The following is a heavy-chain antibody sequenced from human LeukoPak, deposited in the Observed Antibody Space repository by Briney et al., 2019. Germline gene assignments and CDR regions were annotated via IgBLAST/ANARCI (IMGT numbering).Heavy chain of an antibody. CDR2: ISAYNGNT. J-gene: IGHJ4*02. CDR1: GGTFSSYA. V-gene: IGHV1-18*01. D-gene: IGHD2-15*01. CDR3: ARGGERYCSGGSCYSGIDY. Sequence: ASVKVSCKASGGTFSSYAISWVRQAPGQGLEWMGWISAYNGNTNCAQTLQGRVTLTTDTSTSTAYMELTSLRSDDTAVYYCARGGERYCSGGSCYSGIDYWGQGTLVTVSS.